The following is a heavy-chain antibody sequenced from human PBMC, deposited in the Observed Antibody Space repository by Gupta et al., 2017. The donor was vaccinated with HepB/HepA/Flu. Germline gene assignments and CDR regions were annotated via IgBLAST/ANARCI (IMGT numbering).Heavy chain of an antibody. Sequence: QVQLQESGPGLVKPSGTLSLTCAVSGGSIRSSHWWSWVRQPPGKGLEWIGEIYHSGSTNYNPSLKSRVTIAVDKSKNQFSLKLSSVTAADTAVYYCARGGVGQLERQRRNWFDPWGQGTLVTVSS. V-gene: IGHV4-4*02. CDR3: ARGGVGQLERQRRNWFDP. D-gene: IGHD1-1*01. J-gene: IGHJ5*02. CDR2: IYHSGST. CDR1: GGSIRSSHW.